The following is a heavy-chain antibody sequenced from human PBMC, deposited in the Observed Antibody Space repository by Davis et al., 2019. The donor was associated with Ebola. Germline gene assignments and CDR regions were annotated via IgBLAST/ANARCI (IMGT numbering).Heavy chain of an antibody. D-gene: IGHD6-19*01. V-gene: IGHV3-48*03. CDR2: ISSSGSTI. J-gene: IGHJ4*02. Sequence: PGGSLRLSCAASGFTFSSYEMNWVRQAPGKGLEWVSYISSSGSTIYYADSVKGRFTISRDNAKNSLYLQMNSLRAEDTAVYYCAKDANRRIAVAGREFDYWGQGTLVTVSS. CDR1: GFTFSSYE. CDR3: AKDANRRIAVAGREFDY.